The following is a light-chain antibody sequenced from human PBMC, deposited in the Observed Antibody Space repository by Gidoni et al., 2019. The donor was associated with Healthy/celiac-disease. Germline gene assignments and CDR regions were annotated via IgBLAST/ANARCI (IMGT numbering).Light chain of an antibody. CDR3: QQYDNLPLT. V-gene: IGKV1-33*01. J-gene: IGKJ4*01. Sequence: DIQMTQSPSSLSASVGDRVTITCQASQDISNYLNWYQQKPGKAPKLLIYDASNLETGVPSRFSGSGSGTDFTFTILSLQPEDIATYYCQQYDNLPLTFXGXTKVEIK. CDR2: DAS. CDR1: QDISNY.